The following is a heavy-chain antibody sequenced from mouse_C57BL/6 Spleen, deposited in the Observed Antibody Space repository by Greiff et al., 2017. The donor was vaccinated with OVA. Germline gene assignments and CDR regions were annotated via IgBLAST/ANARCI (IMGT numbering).Heavy chain of an antibody. V-gene: IGHV1-69*01. Sequence: QVQLQQPGAELVMPGASVKLSCKASGSTFTSYWMHWVKQRPGQGLEWIGEIDPSDSYTNYNQKFKGKSTLTVDKSSSTAYMQLSSLTSEDSAVYYCAGSSGGGYYFDYWGQGTTLTVSS. D-gene: IGHD6-1*01. J-gene: IGHJ2*01. CDR2: IDPSDSYT. CDR3: AGSSGGGYYFDY. CDR1: GSTFTSYW.